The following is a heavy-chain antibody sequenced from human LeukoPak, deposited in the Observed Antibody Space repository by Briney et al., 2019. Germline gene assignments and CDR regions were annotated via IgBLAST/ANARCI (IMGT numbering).Heavy chain of an antibody. Sequence: SGGSLRLSCAASGFTFSDYSMNWVRQAPGKGLEWISYIGIDSGNTNYADSVKGRFTISGDKAMNSLYLQMNSLRVEDTAVYYCARDYKYAFDNWGQGTLVTVSS. V-gene: IGHV3-48*01. D-gene: IGHD5-24*01. CDR3: ARDYKYAFDN. CDR2: IGIDSGNT. CDR1: GFTFSDYS. J-gene: IGHJ4*02.